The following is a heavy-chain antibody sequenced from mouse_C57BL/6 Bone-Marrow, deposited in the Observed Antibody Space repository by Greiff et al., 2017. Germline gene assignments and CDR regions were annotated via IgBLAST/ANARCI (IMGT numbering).Heavy chain of an antibody. D-gene: IGHD2-4*01. CDR2: IDPSDSYT. CDR3: ARTPGLRLDY. CDR1: GYTFTSYW. V-gene: IGHV1-69*01. Sequence: QVQLQQPGAELVMPGASVKLSCKASGYTFTSYWMHWVKQRPGQGLEWIGEIDPSDSYTNYNQKFKGKSTLTVDKSSSTAYMQLISLTSEDSAVYYCARTPGLRLDYWGQGTTLTVSS. J-gene: IGHJ2*01.